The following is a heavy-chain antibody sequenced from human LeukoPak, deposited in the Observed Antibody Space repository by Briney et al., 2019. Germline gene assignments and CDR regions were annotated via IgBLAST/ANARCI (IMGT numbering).Heavy chain of an antibody. CDR3: SRAIVVVPAAIFFFQH. J-gene: IGHJ1*01. CDR2: FYSGGST. D-gene: IGHD2-2*02. Sequence: PGGSLRPSCAASGFPVRNNYMNWVRQAPGKGLEWVSVFYSGGSTYYADSVNGRFTISRDNSKNTLYLQMNSLRAEDTAVYYCSRAIVVVPAAIFFFQHWGQGTLVTVSS. CDR1: GFPVRNNY. V-gene: IGHV3-53*01.